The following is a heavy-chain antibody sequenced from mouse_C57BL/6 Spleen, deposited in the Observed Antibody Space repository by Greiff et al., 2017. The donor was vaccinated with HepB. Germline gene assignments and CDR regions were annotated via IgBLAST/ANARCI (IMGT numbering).Heavy chain of an antibody. V-gene: IGHV5-16*01. J-gene: IGHJ1*03. CDR1: GFTFSDYY. CDR3: ARDGHYYGSPWYFDV. Sequence: EVKLMESEGGLVQPGSSMKLSCTASGFTFSDYYMAWVRQVPEKGLEWVANINYDGSSTYYLDSLKSRFIISRDNAKNILYLQMSSLKSEDTATYYCARDGHYYGSPWYFDVWGTGTTVTVSS. CDR2: INYDGSST. D-gene: IGHD1-1*01.